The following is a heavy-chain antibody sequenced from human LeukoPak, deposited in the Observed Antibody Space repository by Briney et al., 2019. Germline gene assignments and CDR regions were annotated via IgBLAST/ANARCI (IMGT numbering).Heavy chain of an antibody. CDR3: ARHDYGGNSAWFDP. J-gene: IGHJ5*02. V-gene: IGHV4-59*01. Sequence: TSETLSLTCTGSGGSIRGYFWSWIRQPPGKGLEWIGYIFYSGSTYYNPSLMSRVTISVDMSTNQFSLELTSVTAADTAVYYWARHDYGGNSAWFDPWGQGTLVTVSS. CDR1: GGSIRGYF. CDR2: IFYSGST. D-gene: IGHD4-23*01.